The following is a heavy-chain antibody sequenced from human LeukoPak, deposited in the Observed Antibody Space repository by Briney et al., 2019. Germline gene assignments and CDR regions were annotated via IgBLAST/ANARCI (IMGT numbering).Heavy chain of an antibody. CDR2: ISSSGSTI. CDR3: XXXXXXXXXVTEYYFDY. Sequence: GGSLRLSCAASGFTFSDYYMSWIRQAPGKGLEWVSYISSSGSTIYYADSVKGRFTISRDNAKNSLYLQMNSLRAEDTAVCYCXXXXXXXXXVTEYYFDYWGQGTLVTVSS. J-gene: IGHJ4*02. CDR1: GFTFSDYY. V-gene: IGHV3-11*01. D-gene: IGHD5-18*01.